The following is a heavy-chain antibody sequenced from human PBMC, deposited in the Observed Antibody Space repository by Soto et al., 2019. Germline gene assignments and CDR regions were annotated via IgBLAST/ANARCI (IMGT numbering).Heavy chain of an antibody. D-gene: IGHD6-19*01. CDR1: GFTFSTTG. Sequence: QVHLVESGGGVVQPGRSLRLSCAASGFTFSTTGMQWVRQAPGKGLEWVAMISHDGGVKHYTDSVKGRFTISRDTSNNTVYLQMNSLRPEDTAMYHCAKDLYGAGWYNYFDPWGQATLVTVSS. V-gene: IGHV3-30*18. CDR3: AKDLYGAGWYNYFDP. J-gene: IGHJ5*02. CDR2: ISHDGGVK.